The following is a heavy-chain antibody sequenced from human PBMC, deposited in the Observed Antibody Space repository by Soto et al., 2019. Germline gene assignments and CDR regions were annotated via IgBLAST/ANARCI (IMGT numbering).Heavy chain of an antibody. J-gene: IGHJ4*02. Sequence: VQLVESGGGVVQPGRSLRLSCAASGFTFSSYVMHWVRQAPGKGLEWVAVISYDGSNKYYADSVKGRFTISRDNSKNTLYLQMNSLRAEDTAVYYCARGITMIVVVITRRVDYWGQGTLVTVSS. D-gene: IGHD3-22*01. CDR3: ARGITMIVVVITRRVDY. V-gene: IGHV3-30-3*01. CDR1: GFTFSSYV. CDR2: ISYDGSNK.